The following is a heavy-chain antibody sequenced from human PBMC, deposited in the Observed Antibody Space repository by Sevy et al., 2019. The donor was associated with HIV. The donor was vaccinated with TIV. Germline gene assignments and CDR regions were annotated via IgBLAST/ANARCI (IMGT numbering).Heavy chain of an antibody. J-gene: IGHJ4*02. D-gene: IGHD4-17*01. V-gene: IGHV3-30-3*01. CDR3: ARVNSFDGDYVGGDY. CDR2: ISYDGGNK. Sequence: RGSLRLSCAASGFTFSMYAIKWVRQAPGKGLEWVALISYDGGNKYHADSVKGRFTISRDNSKNTLYLQMNSLGAEDTAEYYCARVNSFDGDYVGGDYWGQGTLVTVSS. CDR1: GFTFSMYA.